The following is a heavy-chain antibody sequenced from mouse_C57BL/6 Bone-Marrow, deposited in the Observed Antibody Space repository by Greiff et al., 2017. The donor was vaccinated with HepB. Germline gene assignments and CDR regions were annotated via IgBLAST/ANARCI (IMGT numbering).Heavy chain of an antibody. CDR1: GYTFTSYW. V-gene: IGHV1-52*01. D-gene: IGHD2-2*01. Sequence: QVQLQQPGAELVRPGSSVKLSCKASGYTFTSYWMHWVKQRPIQGLEWIGNIDPSDSETHYNQKFKDKATLTVDKSSSTAYMQLSSLTSEDSAVYYCARRVNKGAFFDYWGQGTTLTVSS. CDR3: ARRVNKGAFFDY. J-gene: IGHJ2*01. CDR2: IDPSDSET.